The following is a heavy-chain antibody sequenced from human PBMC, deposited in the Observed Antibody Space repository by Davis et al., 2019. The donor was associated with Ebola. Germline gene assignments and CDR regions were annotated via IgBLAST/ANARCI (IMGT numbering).Heavy chain of an antibody. CDR1: GYTFTSYA. CDR3: ARGRGIRYYDSSGYYLYNWFDP. V-gene: IGHV1-3*01. Sequence: AASVKVSCKASGYTFTSYAMHSVRQAPGQRREWMGWINAGNGNTQYSQKFQGRVTITRDTSASTAYMELSSLRSEDTAVYYCARGRGIRYYDSSGYYLYNWFDPWGQGTLVTVSS. CDR2: INAGNGNT. D-gene: IGHD3-22*01. J-gene: IGHJ5*02.